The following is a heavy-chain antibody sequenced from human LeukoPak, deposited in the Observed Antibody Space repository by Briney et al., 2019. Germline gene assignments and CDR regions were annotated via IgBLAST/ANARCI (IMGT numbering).Heavy chain of an antibody. V-gene: IGHV3-23*01. CDR2: ISGSGGST. D-gene: IGHD2-21*01. J-gene: IGHJ6*03. CDR3: AKIPYYYYYYMDV. CDR1: GFTFSSYG. Sequence: PGGSLRLSCAASGFTFSSYGMSWVRQAPGKGLEWVSAISGSGGSTYYADSVKGRFTISRDNSKNTLYLQMNSLRAEDTAVYYCAKIPYYYYYYMDVWGKGTTVTISS.